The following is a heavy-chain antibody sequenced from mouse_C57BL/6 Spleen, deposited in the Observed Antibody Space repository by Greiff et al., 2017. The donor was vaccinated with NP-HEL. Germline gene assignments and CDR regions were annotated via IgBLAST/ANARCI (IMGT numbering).Heavy chain of an antibody. D-gene: IGHD1-1*01. CDR1: GYTFTSYW. V-gene: IGHV1-69*01. J-gene: IGHJ4*01. CDR3: ARRRALYYGSSYDAMDY. Sequence: QVHLQQPGAELVMPGASVKLSCKASGYTFTSYWMHWVKQRPGQGLEWIGEIDPSDSYTNYNQKFKGKSTLTVDKSSSTAYMQLSSLTSEDSAVYYWARRRALYYGSSYDAMDYWGQGTSVTVSS. CDR2: IDPSDSYT.